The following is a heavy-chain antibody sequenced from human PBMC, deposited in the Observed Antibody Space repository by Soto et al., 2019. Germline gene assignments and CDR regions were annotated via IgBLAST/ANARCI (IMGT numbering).Heavy chain of an antibody. J-gene: IGHJ4*02. D-gene: IGHD2-15*01. Sequence: VGSLRLSGETSGFSFSVYGMHWVRQAPGKGLEWVAVIWYDASKQFYAASVEGRFTISRDNSKAILYLQMNSLRAEDTAVYYCAAWAEGATEVHWGQGTLVTVSS. CDR1: GFSFSVYG. CDR2: IWYDASKQ. V-gene: IGHV3-33*01. CDR3: AAWAEGATEVH.